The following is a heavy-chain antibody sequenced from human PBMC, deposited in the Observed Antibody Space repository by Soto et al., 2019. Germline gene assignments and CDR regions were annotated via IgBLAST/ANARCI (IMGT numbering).Heavy chain of an antibody. CDR1: CYTFTRHG. D-gene: IGHD2-15*01. CDR3: ARGVAPYYFDY. J-gene: IGHJ4*02. CDR2: INAGNGNT. Sequence: GPVKGSCKASCYTFTRHGISWVRQAPGQRLEWMGWINAGNGNTKYSQKFQGRVTITRDTSASTAYMELSSLRSEDTAVYYCARGVAPYYFDYWGQGTLVTVSS. V-gene: IGHV1-3*01.